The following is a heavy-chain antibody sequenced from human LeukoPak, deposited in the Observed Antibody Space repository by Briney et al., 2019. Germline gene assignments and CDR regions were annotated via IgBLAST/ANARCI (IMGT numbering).Heavy chain of an antibody. Sequence: PGRSPRLPCAASGFTFSSYAMHWVRQAPGKGLEWVAVISYDGSNKYYADSVKGRFTISRDNSKNTLYLQMNSLRAEDTAVYYCARDVSAVLGGGYFDYWGQGTLVTVSS. CDR3: ARDVSAVLGGGYFDY. J-gene: IGHJ4*02. CDR2: ISYDGSNK. CDR1: GFTFSSYA. D-gene: IGHD2-8*02. V-gene: IGHV3-30-3*01.